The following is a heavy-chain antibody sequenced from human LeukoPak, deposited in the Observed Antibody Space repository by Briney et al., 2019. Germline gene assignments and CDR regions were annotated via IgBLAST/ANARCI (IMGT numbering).Heavy chain of an antibody. CDR3: ARGQVLRAEFGYYYYYMAV. CDR2: VSVSAST. CDR1: GFTFSSYA. Sequence: GGSLRLSCAASGFTFSSYAMSWVRQAPGKGLEWVSTVSVSASTYYADSVKGRFSISRDNSKNTLYLQMNSLRAEDTAVYYCARGQVLRAEFGYYYYYMAVWGKGTTVTVSS. J-gene: IGHJ6*03. V-gene: IGHV3-23*01. D-gene: IGHD2/OR15-2a*01.